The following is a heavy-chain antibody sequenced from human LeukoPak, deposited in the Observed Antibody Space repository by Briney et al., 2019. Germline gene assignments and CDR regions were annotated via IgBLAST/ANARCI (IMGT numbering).Heavy chain of an antibody. V-gene: IGHV1-18*01. CDR2: ISAYNGNT. Sequence: ASVKVSCKASGYTFTSYGISWVRQAPGQGLEWMGWISAYNGNTNYAQKLQGRVTITADKSTSTAYMELSSLRSEDTAVYYCARDALYSGYDLFDYWGQGTLVTVSS. D-gene: IGHD5-12*01. CDR1: GYTFTSYG. CDR3: ARDALYSGYDLFDY. J-gene: IGHJ4*02.